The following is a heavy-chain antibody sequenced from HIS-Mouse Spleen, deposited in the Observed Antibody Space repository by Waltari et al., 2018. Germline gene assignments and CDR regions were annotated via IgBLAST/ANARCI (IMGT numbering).Heavy chain of an antibody. CDR3: AGEIPYSSSWYDWYFDL. CDR1: GGSISSSSYY. V-gene: IGHV4-39*07. Sequence: QLQLQESGPGLVKPSETLSLTCTVSGGSISSSSYYWGWIRQPPGKGLEWIGSIDYSGSTYYNPSLKSRVTISVDTSKNQFSLKLSSVTAADTAVYYCAGEIPYSSSWYDWYFDLWGRGTLVTVSS. J-gene: IGHJ2*01. CDR2: IDYSGST. D-gene: IGHD6-13*01.